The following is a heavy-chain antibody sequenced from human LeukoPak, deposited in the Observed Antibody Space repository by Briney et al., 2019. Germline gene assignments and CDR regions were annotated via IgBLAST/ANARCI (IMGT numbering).Heavy chain of an antibody. J-gene: IGHJ4*02. D-gene: IGHD3-10*01. CDR1: GGSISSYY. Sequence: SETLSLTCTVSGGSISSYYWSWIRQPPGKGLEWIGCIYYSGSTNYNPSLKSRVTISVDTSKNQFSLKLSSVTAADTAVYYCARAGGSGSYSYFDYWGQGTLVTVSS. CDR3: ARAGGSGSYSYFDY. V-gene: IGHV4-59*01. CDR2: IYYSGST.